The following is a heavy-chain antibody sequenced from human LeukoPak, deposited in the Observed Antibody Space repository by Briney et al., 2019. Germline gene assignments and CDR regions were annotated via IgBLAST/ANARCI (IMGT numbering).Heavy chain of an antibody. CDR3: AILGVLTGNWFDP. CDR2: INPNSGGT. CDR1: GYTFTGYY. V-gene: IGHV1-2*02. D-gene: IGHD3-3*01. J-gene: IGHJ5*02. Sequence: ASVKVSCKASGYTFTGYYMHWVRQAPGQGLEWMGWINPNSGGTNYAQKFQGRVTMTSDTSISTAYTELSRLRSDDTAVYYCAILGVLTGNWFDPWGQGTLVTVSS.